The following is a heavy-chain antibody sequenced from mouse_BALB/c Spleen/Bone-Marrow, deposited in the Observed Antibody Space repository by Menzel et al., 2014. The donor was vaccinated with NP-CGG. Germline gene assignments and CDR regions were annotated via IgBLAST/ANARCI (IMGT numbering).Heavy chain of an antibody. D-gene: IGHD2-1*01. J-gene: IGHJ4*01. CDR2: IYPGDGDT. CDR3: ARRGNYGNAMDY. V-gene: IGHV1-87*01. Sequence: VQVVESGAELARPGASVKLSCKASGYTFTSDWMQWVKQRPGQGLEWIGAIYPGDGDTRYTQKFKGKATLTADKSSSTAYMQLSSLASEDSAVYYCARRGNYGNAMDYWGQGTSVTVSS. CDR1: GYTFTSDW.